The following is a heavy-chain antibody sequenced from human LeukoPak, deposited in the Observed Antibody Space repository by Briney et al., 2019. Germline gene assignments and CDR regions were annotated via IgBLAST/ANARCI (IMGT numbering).Heavy chain of an antibody. J-gene: IGHJ4*02. V-gene: IGHV3-33*01. D-gene: IGHD6-19*01. CDR2: IWYDGGNE. CDR3: ARSGGRGWYPADY. Sequence: RFCCITTGFYFSTFGMQRVRQAPGKGQTGVAVIWYDGGNEYYGAPVKGRFTISRDNAKNTLYLQMDSLRAEDTALYYCARSGGRGWYPADYWGQGTLVTVSS. CDR1: GFYFSTFG.